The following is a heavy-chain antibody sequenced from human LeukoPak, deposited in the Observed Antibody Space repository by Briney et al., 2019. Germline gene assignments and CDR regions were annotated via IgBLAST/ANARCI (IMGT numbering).Heavy chain of an antibody. CDR2: IIPIFGIA. D-gene: IGHD2-15*01. J-gene: IGHJ6*02. CDR1: GGTFSSYA. Sequence: SVKVSCKASGGTFSSYAISWVRQAPGQGLEWMGRIIPIFGIANYAQKFQGRVTITADKSTSTAYMELSSLRSEDTAVYYCARDPPPSPGKTVAGTRGVYYYGMDVWGQGTTVTVSS. CDR3: ARDPPPSPGKTVAGTRGVYYYGMDV. V-gene: IGHV1-69*04.